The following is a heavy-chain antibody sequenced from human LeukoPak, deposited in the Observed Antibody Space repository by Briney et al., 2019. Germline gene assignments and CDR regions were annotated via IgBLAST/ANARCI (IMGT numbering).Heavy chain of an antibody. Sequence: GGSLRFSCAASGFTFSSCGMHWVRQAPGKGLEWVSAISGSADSTYYADSVKGRFTISRDNSKNTLYLQMNSLRAEDTAVYYCATDRGRWGQGTLVTVSS. CDR3: ATDRGR. D-gene: IGHD1-26*01. CDR2: ISGSADST. CDR1: GFTFSSCG. V-gene: IGHV3-23*01. J-gene: IGHJ4*02.